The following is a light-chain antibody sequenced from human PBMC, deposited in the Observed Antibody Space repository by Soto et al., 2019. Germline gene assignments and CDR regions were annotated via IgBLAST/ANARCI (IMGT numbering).Light chain of an antibody. V-gene: IGKV3-20*01. J-gene: IGKJ4*01. CDR2: GVS. CDR1: QSVRGSS. Sequence: EIVLTQSPGTLSLSPGERVTLSCRASQSVRGSSLAWHQQKPGQAPRLLIYGVSSRATGIPARFSGGGSGTDFSLTISRLETEDFSVYYCQQYGSSPLTFGGGTKVDIK. CDR3: QQYGSSPLT.